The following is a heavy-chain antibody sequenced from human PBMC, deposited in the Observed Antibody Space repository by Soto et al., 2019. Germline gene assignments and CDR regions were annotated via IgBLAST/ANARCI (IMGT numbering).Heavy chain of an antibody. Sequence: SETLSLTCTVSGGSISSSSYYWGWIRQPPGKGLEWIGYIYYSGSTYYNPSLKSRVTISVDTSKNQFSLKLSSVTAADTAVYYCARHASGYSSSWYRAGDYYYGMDVWGQGTTVTVSS. D-gene: IGHD6-13*01. CDR1: GGSISSSSYY. J-gene: IGHJ6*02. CDR3: ARHASGYSSSWYRAGDYYYGMDV. V-gene: IGHV4-39*01. CDR2: IYYSGST.